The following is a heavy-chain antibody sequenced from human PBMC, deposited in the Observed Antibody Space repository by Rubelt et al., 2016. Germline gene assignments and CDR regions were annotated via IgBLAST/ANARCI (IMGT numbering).Heavy chain of an antibody. D-gene: IGHD3-22*01. CDR1: GFTFSSYW. J-gene: IGHJ3*02. CDR3: ARPRVTDYHDSSDYYLADALDI. Sequence: EVQLVESGGGLGQPGGSLLLSCAASGFTFSSYWMHWVRQAPGKGLVWVSRINSDSSTRRYADSVKGRFTISRDNAKNTLYLQMNSLRAEDTAVYYCARPRVTDYHDSSDYYLADALDIWGQGTMVTVSS. CDR2: INSDSSTR. V-gene: IGHV3-74*01.